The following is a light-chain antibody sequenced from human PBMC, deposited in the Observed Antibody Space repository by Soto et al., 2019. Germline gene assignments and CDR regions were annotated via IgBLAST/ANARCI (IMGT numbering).Light chain of an antibody. V-gene: IGKV3-15*01. Sequence: EVVMTQSPDTLSVSPWERATLSCRASQSVSSNLAWYQQKLGQAPRLLIYGASTRATDIPPRFSGSGTGTDFTLTISRLEPEDSAVYYCQQYSASPQVTFGQGTRLEIK. CDR3: QQYSASPQVT. CDR2: GAS. J-gene: IGKJ5*01. CDR1: QSVSSN.